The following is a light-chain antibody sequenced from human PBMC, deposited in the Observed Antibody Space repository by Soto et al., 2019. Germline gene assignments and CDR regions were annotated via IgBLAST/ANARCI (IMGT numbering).Light chain of an antibody. V-gene: IGKV3-11*01. CDR2: DAS. J-gene: IGKJ5*01. Sequence: EIVLTHSPATLSLSPGEIATLSCRASQSISFYLTWYQHKPGQAPRLLIYDASNRATGIPARFSGSGYGTDFTLPIISLEPEDFAVYYCQQRSNWPTFGQGTRLEIK. CDR1: QSISFY. CDR3: QQRSNWPT.